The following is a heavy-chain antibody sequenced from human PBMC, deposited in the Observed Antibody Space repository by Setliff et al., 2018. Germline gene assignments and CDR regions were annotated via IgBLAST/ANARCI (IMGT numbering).Heavy chain of an antibody. CDR2: IYYSGTA. Sequence: PSETLSLTCTVSGGSISSTSYQWGWIRQPPGKGLEWIGSIYYSGTAYYNPSLKSRVTISVDTSKNQFSLKLSSVTAADTAVYFCARRPYQHYDSSGYSVNYYMDVWGQGTLVTVSS. D-gene: IGHD3-22*01. J-gene: IGHJ6*03. CDR1: GGSISSTSYQ. V-gene: IGHV4-39*01. CDR3: ARRPYQHYDSSGYSVNYYMDV.